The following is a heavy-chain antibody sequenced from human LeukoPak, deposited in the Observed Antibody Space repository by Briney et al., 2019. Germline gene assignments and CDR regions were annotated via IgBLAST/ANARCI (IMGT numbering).Heavy chain of an antibody. D-gene: IGHD3-22*01. CDR2: INPNSGGT. CDR3: ARGPPSSAYYYDSSGYYPFDY. CDR1: GYTFTGYY. Sequence: ASVRVSCKASGYTFTGYYMHWVRQAPGQGLEWMGRINPNSGGTNYAQKFQGRVTMTRDTSISTAYMELSRLRSDDTAVYYCARGPPSSAYYYDSSGYYPFDYWGQGTLVTVSS. V-gene: IGHV1-2*06. J-gene: IGHJ4*02.